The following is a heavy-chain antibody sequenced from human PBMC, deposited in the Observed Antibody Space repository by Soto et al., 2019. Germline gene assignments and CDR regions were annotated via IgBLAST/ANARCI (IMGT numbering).Heavy chain of an antibody. CDR3: ANDYSSYYYGMDV. V-gene: IGHV3-30*18. CDR1: GFTFSSYG. D-gene: IGHD4-4*01. J-gene: IGHJ6*02. Sequence: VQLVESGGGVVQPGRSLRLSCAASGFTFSSYGMHWVRQPPGKGLEWVAVISYDGSNKYYADSVKGRFTISRDNSKNTLYLQMNSLRAEDTAVYYCANDYSSYYYGMDVWGQGTTVTVSS. CDR2: ISYDGSNK.